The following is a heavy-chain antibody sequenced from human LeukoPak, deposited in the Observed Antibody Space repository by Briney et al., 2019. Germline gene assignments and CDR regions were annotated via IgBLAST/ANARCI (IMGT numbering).Heavy chain of an antibody. CDR3: ARDPRVTIFGVVITTPRKNWFDP. CDR2: INHSGST. D-gene: IGHD3-3*01. CDR1: GGSFSGYY. V-gene: IGHV4-34*01. J-gene: IGHJ5*02. Sequence: SETLSLTCAVYGGSFSGYYWSWIRQPPGKGLEWIGEINHSGSTNYNPSLKSRVTISVDTSKNQFSLKLSSVTAADTAVYYCARDPRVTIFGVVITTPRKNWFDPWGQGTLVTVSS.